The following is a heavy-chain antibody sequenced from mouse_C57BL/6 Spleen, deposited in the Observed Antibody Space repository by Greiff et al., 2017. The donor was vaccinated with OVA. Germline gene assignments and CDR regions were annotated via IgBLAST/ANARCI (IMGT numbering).Heavy chain of an antibody. CDR1: GFTFTDYY. J-gene: IGHJ3*01. CDR2: IRNKANGYTT. Sequence: DVMLVESGGGLVQPGGSLSLSCAASGFTFTDYYMSWVRQPPGKALEWLGFIRNKANGYTTEYSASVKGRFTISRDNSQSILYLQMNALRAEDSATYYGARYQGDYDGYLSWFAYWGQGTLVTVSA. D-gene: IGHD2-3*01. V-gene: IGHV7-3*01. CDR3: ARYQGDYDGYLSWFAY.